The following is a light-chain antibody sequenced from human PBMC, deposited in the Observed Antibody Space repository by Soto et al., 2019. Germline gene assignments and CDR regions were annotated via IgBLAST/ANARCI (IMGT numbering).Light chain of an antibody. J-gene: IGKJ1*01. CDR3: QQRNNWPWT. CDR2: EGS. V-gene: IGKV3-11*01. CDR1: QSVSSY. Sequence: DIVLTQSPAPLSLSPGQTATLSCRASQSVSSYLAWYQQKAGQAPRLLIYEGSNRATGIPTRFSGSGSGTDCTLTISGLEPEDVAVYYCQQRNNWPWTFGQGTKVDIK.